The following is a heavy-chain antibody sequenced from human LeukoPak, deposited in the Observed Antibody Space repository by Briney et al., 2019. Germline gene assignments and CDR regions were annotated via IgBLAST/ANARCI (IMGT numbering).Heavy chain of an antibody. CDR2: ISGSSSYT. Sequence: PGRSLRLSCAASGFTFSDYYMSWIRQTPGKGLEWVSHISGSSSYTNYADSVKGRFTISRDNAKNSLYLQMNSLSAEDTAVYYCARDYYGSGSYGWFDPWGQGTLVTVSS. J-gene: IGHJ5*02. D-gene: IGHD3-10*01. V-gene: IGHV3-11*05. CDR1: GFTFSDYY. CDR3: ARDYYGSGSYGWFDP.